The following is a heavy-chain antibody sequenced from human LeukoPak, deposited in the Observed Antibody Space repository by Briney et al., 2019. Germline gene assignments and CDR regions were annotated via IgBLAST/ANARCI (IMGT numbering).Heavy chain of an antibody. CDR3: ARDYGSGSYNWFDP. CDR1: GFTFSSYS. D-gene: IGHD3-10*01. V-gene: IGHV3-21*01. J-gene: IGHJ5*02. CDR2: ISSSSSYI. Sequence: GESLKISCAASGFTFSSYSMNWVRQAPGKGLEWVSSISSSSSYIYYADSVKGRFIISRDNAKNSLYLQMNSLRAEDTAVYYCARDYGSGSYNWFDPWGQGTLVTVSS.